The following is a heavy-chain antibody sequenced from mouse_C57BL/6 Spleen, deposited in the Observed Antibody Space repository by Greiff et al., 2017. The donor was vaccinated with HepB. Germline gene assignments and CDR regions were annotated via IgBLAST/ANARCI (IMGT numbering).Heavy chain of an antibody. Sequence: DVHLVESGGGLVKPGGSLKLSCAASGFTFSSYAMSWVRQTPEKRLEWVATISDGGSYTYYPDNVKGRFTISRDNAKNNLYLQMSHLKSEDTAMYYCARYCYGSSPFAYWGQGTRVTVSA. V-gene: IGHV5-4*01. D-gene: IGHD1-1*01. CDR1: GFTFSSYA. CDR2: ISDGGSYT. J-gene: IGHJ3*01. CDR3: ARYCYGSSPFAY.